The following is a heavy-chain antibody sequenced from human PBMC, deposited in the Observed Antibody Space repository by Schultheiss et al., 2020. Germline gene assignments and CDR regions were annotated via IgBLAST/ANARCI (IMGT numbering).Heavy chain of an antibody. V-gene: IGHV1-69*13. CDR1: GGTFSSYA. D-gene: IGHD2-2*01. CDR3: ARGVSVPARLRHIYYYYNVDV. Sequence: SVKVSCKASGGTFSSYAICWVRPAPGQGLEWMGGIIPIFGTANYAQRFQGSVTITADESTSTAYMGLSSLRSEDAAVYYCARGVSVPARLRHIYYYYNVDVWGQGTPVTVSS. J-gene: IGHJ6*02. CDR2: IIPIFGTA.